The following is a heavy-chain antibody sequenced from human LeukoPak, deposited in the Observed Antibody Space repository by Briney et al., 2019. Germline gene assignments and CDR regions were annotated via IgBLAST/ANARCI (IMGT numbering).Heavy chain of an antibody. J-gene: IGHJ4*02. D-gene: IGHD2-15*01. V-gene: IGHV4-39*07. CDR1: GGSISSGSYY. Sequence: PSQTLSLTCTVSGGSISSGSYYWSWIRQPPGKGLEWIGEINHSGSTNYNPSLKSRVTISVDTSKNQFSLKLSSVTAADTAVYYCAREHLYGSSLDYFDYWGQGTLVTVSS. CDR2: INHSGST. CDR3: AREHLYGSSLDYFDY.